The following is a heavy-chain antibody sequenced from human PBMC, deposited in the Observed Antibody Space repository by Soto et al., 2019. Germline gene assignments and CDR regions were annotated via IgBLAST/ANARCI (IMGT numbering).Heavy chain of an antibody. CDR1: GGPFSNFA. CDR3: ARTLAALIHAFDY. V-gene: IGHV1-69*05. J-gene: IGHJ4*02. D-gene: IGHD6-13*01. Sequence: ASVKVSCKASGGPFSNFAVNWVRQAPGQGLEWMGGITPVFGSAKYSQKFQGRVTITRDTSASTAYMELSSLRSEDTAVYYCARTLAALIHAFDYWGQGTLVTVSS. CDR2: ITPVFGSA.